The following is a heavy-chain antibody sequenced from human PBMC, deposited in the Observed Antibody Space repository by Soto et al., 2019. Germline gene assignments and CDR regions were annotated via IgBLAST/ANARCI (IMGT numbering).Heavy chain of an antibody. V-gene: IGHV3-53*01. J-gene: IGHJ6*02. CDR3: ARVDTYDYYYAMDV. D-gene: IGHD5-18*01. CDR1: GFTVTSNY. Sequence: GGSLRLSCAASGFTVTSNYMNWVRQPPGKGLEWVSIIYSSGATYYADSVKGRFTISRDKSKNTLYPQMRNLRAEDTAIYYCARVDTYDYYYAMDVWGQGTTVTVSS. CDR2: IYSSGAT.